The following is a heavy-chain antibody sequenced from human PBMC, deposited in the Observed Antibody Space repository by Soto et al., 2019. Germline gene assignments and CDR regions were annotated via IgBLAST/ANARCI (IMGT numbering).Heavy chain of an antibody. Sequence: GGSLRLSCAVSGFTFNGNDMTWVRQAPGKGLEWVSTISSSGAFTYHADSVRGRLTISRDNSKNTVYLQMNSLRAEDTAVYYCLKHQVSLVRGISPFDYWGQGA. J-gene: IGHJ4*02. D-gene: IGHD3-10*01. V-gene: IGHV3-23*01. CDR1: GFTFNGND. CDR2: ISSSGAFT. CDR3: LKHQVSLVRGISPFDY.